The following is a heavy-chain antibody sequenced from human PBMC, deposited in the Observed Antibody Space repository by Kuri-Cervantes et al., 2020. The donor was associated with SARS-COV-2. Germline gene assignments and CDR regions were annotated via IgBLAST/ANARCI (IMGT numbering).Heavy chain of an antibody. D-gene: IGHD2-15*01. CDR3: ATTSGYCSGGSCHANY. Sequence: ASVKVSCKASGYTFTSYAMHWVRQAPGQRLEWMGWINAGNGNTKYSQKFQGRVTITRDTSASTAYMELSSLRSEDTAVYYCATTSGYCSGGSCHANYWGQGTLVTVSS. CDR1: GYTFTSYA. J-gene: IGHJ4*02. V-gene: IGHV1-3*01. CDR2: INAGNGNT.